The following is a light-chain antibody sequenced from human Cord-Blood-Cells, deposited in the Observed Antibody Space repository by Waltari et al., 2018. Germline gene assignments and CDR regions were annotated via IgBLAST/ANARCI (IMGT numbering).Light chain of an antibody. V-gene: IGLV4-69*01. CDR1: SGHSSYA. CDR2: LNSDGSH. Sequence: QLVLTHSPSASPSLGASVKLTCTLSSGHSSYAIAWHQQQPEKGPRYLMKLNSDGSHSKGDGIPDRFSGSSSGAERYLTISSLQSEDEADYYCQTWGTGIRVFGGGTKLTVL. J-gene: IGLJ3*02. CDR3: QTWGTGIRV.